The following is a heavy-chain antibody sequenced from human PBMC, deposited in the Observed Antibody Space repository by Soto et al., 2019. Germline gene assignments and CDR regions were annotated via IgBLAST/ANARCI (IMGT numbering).Heavy chain of an antibody. CDR1: GFTFSSYA. J-gene: IGHJ4*02. CDR2: ISGSGGST. Sequence: PGGSLRLSCAASGFTFSSYAISWVRQAPGKGLEWVSAISGSGGSTYYADSVKGRFTISRDNSKNTLYLQMNSLRAEDTAVYYCANSQDPTQLVTSTYFDYWGQGTLVTVSS. CDR3: ANSQDPTQLVTSTYFDY. D-gene: IGHD3-9*01. V-gene: IGHV3-23*01.